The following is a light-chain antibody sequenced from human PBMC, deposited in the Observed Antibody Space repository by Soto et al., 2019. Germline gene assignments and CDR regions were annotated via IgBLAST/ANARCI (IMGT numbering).Light chain of an antibody. CDR3: QEYNSYSLT. CDR1: QTISSW. V-gene: IGKV1-5*03. CDR2: KAS. Sequence: DIQMTQSPSTLSASVGDRVTITCRASQTISSWLAWYQQKPGKAPKLLIYKASTLESGVPSRFSGSGSGTEFTLTISSLQPDDFATYYCQEYNSYSLTFGGGTKLEIK. J-gene: IGKJ4*01.